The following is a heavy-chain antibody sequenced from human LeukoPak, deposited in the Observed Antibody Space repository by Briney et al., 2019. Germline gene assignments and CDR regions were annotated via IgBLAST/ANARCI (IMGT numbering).Heavy chain of an antibody. CDR3: ARDVVVTSSPDAFDI. Sequence: PSGTLSLTCTVSGDSVTSGGYFWTWIRQHPGKGLDWIGYISNSGTTSYNPSLKSRVSISVDTSNNQFSLRLSSVTAAATAVYYCARDVVVTSSPDAFDIWGQGTMVTVSS. CDR2: ISNSGTT. V-gene: IGHV4-31*03. D-gene: IGHD2-21*02. J-gene: IGHJ3*02. CDR1: GDSVTSGGYF.